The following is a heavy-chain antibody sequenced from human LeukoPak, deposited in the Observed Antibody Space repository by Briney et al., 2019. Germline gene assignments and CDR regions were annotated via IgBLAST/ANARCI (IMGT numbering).Heavy chain of an antibody. CDR2: NYPDGSNT. CDR3: ARAAKGAVSGLWYFDL. Sequence: SLMISSQGSGYSFSNYCIAWSIQLPARGLEWLGGNYPDGSNTSYSPSVQGHVTISADKSISTAFLQWNSLKASDSAIYLCARAAKGAVSGLWYFDLWGRGTLVTVSS. D-gene: IGHD4-17*01. J-gene: IGHJ2*01. V-gene: IGHV5-51*01. CDR1: GYSFSNYC.